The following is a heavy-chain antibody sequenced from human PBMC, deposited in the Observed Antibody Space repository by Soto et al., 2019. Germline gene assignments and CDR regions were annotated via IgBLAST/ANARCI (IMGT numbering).Heavy chain of an antibody. V-gene: IGHV3-30*18. D-gene: IGHD3-3*01. CDR3: AKDYDFWSASVNTYFAP. J-gene: IGHJ4*02. Sequence: QAQLVASGGGVVQPGTSLRLSCAASGFTFAHYAMHWVRHSPGKGLEWVAFMSHDENRKLYSDSVKGRFTISRDNSKSTLDLQMSRLRAEDTAVYYCAKDYDFWSASVNTYFAPWGLGTLVTFSS. CDR1: GFTFAHYA. CDR2: MSHDENRK.